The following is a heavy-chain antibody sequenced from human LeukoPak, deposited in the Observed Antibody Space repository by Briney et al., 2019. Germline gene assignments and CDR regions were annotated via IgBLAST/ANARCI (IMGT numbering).Heavy chain of an antibody. Sequence: PGGSLRLSCAASGFTVSSNYLSWVRQAPGKGLEWVSVIYSGGSTYYADSVKGRFTISRDNSKNSLYLQMSSLRAEDTAVYYCARPRGHSSGWYGGAFDIWGQGTMVTVSS. CDR3: ARPRGHSSGWYGGAFDI. D-gene: IGHD6-19*01. J-gene: IGHJ3*02. V-gene: IGHV3-53*01. CDR1: GFTVSSNY. CDR2: IYSGGST.